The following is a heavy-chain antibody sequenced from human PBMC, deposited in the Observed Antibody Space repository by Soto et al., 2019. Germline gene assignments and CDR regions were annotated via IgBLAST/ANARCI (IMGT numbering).Heavy chain of an antibody. V-gene: IGHV3-23*01. CDR2: IDGSSATT. Sequence: GGSLRLSCAASGFTFSSYGMHWVRQAPGKGLEWVSAIDGSSATTNYADSVKGRFTISRDNSKNTLFLHMSGMRAEDTAVYYCARDRRPSIYSGLAVWGQGTTVTVSS. CDR1: GFTFSSYG. CDR3: ARDRRPSIYSGLAV. J-gene: IGHJ6*02. D-gene: IGHD2-2*01.